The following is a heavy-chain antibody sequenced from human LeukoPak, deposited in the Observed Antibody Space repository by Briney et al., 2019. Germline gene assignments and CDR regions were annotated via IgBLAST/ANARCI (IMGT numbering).Heavy chain of an antibody. D-gene: IGHD5-18*01. CDR3: ARPESPTGLLFDY. CDR1: GYSFTRSW. CDR2: IYPGDSDT. Sequence: GESLKISCKGSGYSFTRSWIGWVRQMPGKGLEWMGIIYPGDSDTRYSPSFQGQVTISADKSISTAYLQWSSLKASDTAMYYCARPESPTGLLFDYWGQGTLVTVSS. V-gene: IGHV5-51*01. J-gene: IGHJ4*02.